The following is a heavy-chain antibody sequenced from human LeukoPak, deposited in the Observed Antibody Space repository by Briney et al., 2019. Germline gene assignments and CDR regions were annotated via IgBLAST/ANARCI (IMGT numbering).Heavy chain of an antibody. Sequence: SETLSLTCTVSGGSISSYYWNWIRQPPGKGPEWIGYIYYSGSTNYDPSLKSRVIISVDTSKNQFSLKLRSVTAADTAVYYCARGYNYYYMDVWGKGTTVTVSS. CDR1: GGSISSYY. CDR3: ARGYNYYYMDV. CDR2: IYYSGST. J-gene: IGHJ6*03. V-gene: IGHV4-59*01.